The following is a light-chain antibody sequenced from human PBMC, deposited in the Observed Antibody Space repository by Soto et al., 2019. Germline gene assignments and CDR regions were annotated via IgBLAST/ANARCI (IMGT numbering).Light chain of an antibody. Sequence: DIQMTQSPSSLSVSVGDRVTITCRASQSIGGFLNWYQQKLGKAPKLLIYAASSLQSGVPSRFSGSGSGTDFYLTISSLQPEDFATYYCQQSYSTPLTFGGGTKVEI. CDR1: QSIGGF. CDR2: AAS. J-gene: IGKJ4*01. V-gene: IGKV1-39*01. CDR3: QQSYSTPLT.